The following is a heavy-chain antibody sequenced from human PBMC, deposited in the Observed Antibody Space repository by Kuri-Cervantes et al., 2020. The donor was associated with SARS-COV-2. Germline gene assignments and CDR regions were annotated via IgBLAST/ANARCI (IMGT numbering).Heavy chain of an antibody. CDR2: INHSGST. Sequence: ESLKISCAVYGGSFSGNYWSWIRQPPGKGLEWIGKINHSGSTNYNPSLKSRVTISGDTSKNQFSLKLSSVTAADTAVYYCARCPVKYDFDSSGYYGGGAFDIWGQGTMVTVSS. CDR1: GGSFSGNY. D-gene: IGHD3-22*01. J-gene: IGHJ3*02. V-gene: IGHV4-34*01. CDR3: ARCPVKYDFDSSGYYGGGAFDI.